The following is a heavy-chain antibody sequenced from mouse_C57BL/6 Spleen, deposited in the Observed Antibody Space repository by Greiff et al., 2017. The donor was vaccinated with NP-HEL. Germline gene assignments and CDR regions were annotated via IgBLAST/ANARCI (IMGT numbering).Heavy chain of an antibody. Sequence: VQLQQPGAELVRPGSSVKLSCKASGYTFTSYWMDWLKQRPGQGLEWIGNIYPSDSETHYNQKFKDKATLTVDKSSSTAYMQLSSLTSEDSAVYYCARGGYYGSSWDFDYWGQGTTLTVSS. CDR1: GYTFTSYW. V-gene: IGHV1-61*01. J-gene: IGHJ2*01. CDR2: IYPSDSET. D-gene: IGHD1-1*01. CDR3: ARGGYYGSSWDFDY.